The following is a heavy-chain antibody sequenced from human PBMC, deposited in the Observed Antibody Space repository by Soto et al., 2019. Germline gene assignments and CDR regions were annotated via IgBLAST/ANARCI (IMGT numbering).Heavy chain of an antibody. D-gene: IGHD1-1*01. V-gene: IGHV1-18*01. CDR2: ISAHNGNT. J-gene: IGHJ4*02. Sequence: QVHLVQSGAEVKKPGASVKVSCKASGYTFTSYGITWVRQAPGQGLEWMGWISAHNGNTDYAQKLQGRVIVTRDASTSTAYMELRSLRSDDTAVYYCARGRYGDYWGQGALVTVSS. CDR3: ARGRYGDY. CDR1: GYTFTSYG.